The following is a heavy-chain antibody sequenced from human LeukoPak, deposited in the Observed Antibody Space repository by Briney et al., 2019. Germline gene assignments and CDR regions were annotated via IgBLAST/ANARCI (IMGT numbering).Heavy chain of an antibody. Sequence: PWGTLCLTCGGSGYAISSGDQWSLLRPSPEKAQGLIGIICNGGSADYKESLKSRVTISVETSKIQFSLNMYSVTAADTVVYYCAREPRWLTPVCTSTSCYEDYFDHWGQGTLVTVSS. D-gene: IGHD2-2*01. J-gene: IGHJ4*02. CDR2: ICNGGSA. CDR3: AREPRWLTPVCTSTSCYEDYFDH. V-gene: IGHV4-38-2*02. CDR1: GYAISSGDQ.